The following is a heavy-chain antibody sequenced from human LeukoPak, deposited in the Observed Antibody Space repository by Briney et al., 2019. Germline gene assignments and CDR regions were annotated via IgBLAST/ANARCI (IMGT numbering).Heavy chain of an antibody. CDR1: GFTFSDYA. D-gene: IGHD6-6*01. CDR2: ISGGSGGST. CDR3: ARESIAAGTNY. Sequence: PGGSLRLSCAASGFTFSDYAMSWVRQAPGKGLEWLSVISGGSGGSTYYADSVKGRFTISRDNSKNTLYLQMNSLRAEDTAVYYCARESIAAGTNYWGQGTLVTVSS. J-gene: IGHJ4*02. V-gene: IGHV3-23*01.